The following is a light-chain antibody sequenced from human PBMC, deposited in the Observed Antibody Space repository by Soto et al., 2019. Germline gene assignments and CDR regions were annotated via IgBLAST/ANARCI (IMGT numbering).Light chain of an antibody. CDR2: EVS. CDR1: SSDVGAYDY. CDR3: SSYTSSSTRG. J-gene: IGLJ1*01. V-gene: IGLV2-14*03. Sequence: QSVLTQPASVSGSPGQSITISCTGTSSDVGAYDYVSWYQQHPDKAPKLMIYEVSNRPSGVSNRFSGSKSVNTATLTISRLQAEDEADYYCSSYTSSSTRGFGTGTKVTVL.